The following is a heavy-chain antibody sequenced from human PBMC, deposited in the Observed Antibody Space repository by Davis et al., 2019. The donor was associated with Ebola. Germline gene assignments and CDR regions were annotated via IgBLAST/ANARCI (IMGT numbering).Heavy chain of an antibody. V-gene: IGHV1-8*01. Sequence: AASVKVSCKASGYTFITYDINCVRQATGQGLEWMGWMNPNSGNTGFAQKFQGRITMTRNLSMNTAYMELSSLRSDDTAVYYCTKRVGSRSGFENWGQGSLVTVSS. D-gene: IGHD1-26*01. CDR3: TKRVGSRSGFEN. CDR1: GYTFITYD. J-gene: IGHJ4*02. CDR2: MNPNSGNT.